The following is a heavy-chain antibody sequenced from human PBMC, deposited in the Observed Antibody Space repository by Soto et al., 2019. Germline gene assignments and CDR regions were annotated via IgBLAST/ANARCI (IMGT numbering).Heavy chain of an antibody. D-gene: IGHD3-22*01. J-gene: IGHJ4*02. CDR1: GYTFTSYD. CDR3: ARGYYDTSGYYPIDF. CDR2: VNPNSGNT. V-gene: IGHV1-8*01. Sequence: ASVKVSCKASGYTFTSYDVMWVRQATGQGLEWMGWVNPNSGNTDSAQKFQGRVTMTWDTSINTAYMELSSLRSEDKAVYYRARGYYDTSGYYPIDFWGQGTLVTVSS.